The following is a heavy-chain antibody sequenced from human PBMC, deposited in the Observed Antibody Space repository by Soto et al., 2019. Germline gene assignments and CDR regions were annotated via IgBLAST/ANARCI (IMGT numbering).Heavy chain of an antibody. CDR1: GFIFSNYW. CDR2: ISNDWSIT. V-gene: IGHV3-74*01. CDR3: AKDLTWNQADY. D-gene: IGHD1-1*01. Sequence: PGGSLRLSCEASGFIFSNYWMHWVRQTPGTGLVWVSRISNDWSITNYADSVKGRFTISRDNAKNTLYLQMNSLRAEDTAVYYCAKDLTWNQADYWGQGALVTVSS. J-gene: IGHJ4*02.